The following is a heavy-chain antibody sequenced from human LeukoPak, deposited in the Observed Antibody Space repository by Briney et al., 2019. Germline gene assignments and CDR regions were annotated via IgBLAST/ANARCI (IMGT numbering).Heavy chain of an antibody. J-gene: IGHJ3*02. CDR2: IYSGGST. D-gene: IGHD3-10*01. CDR1: GFTVSSNY. Sequence: GGSLRLSCAASGFTVSSNYMSWVCQAPGKGLEWVSVIYSGGSTYYADSVKGRFTISRDNSKNTLYLQMNSLRAEDTAVYYCASSATMVRDNGAFDIWGQGTMVTVSS. V-gene: IGHV3-66*01. CDR3: ASSATMVRDNGAFDI.